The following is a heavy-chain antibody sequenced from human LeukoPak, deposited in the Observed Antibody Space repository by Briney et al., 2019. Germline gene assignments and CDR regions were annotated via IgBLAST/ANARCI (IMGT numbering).Heavy chain of an antibody. Sequence: SETLSLTCTVSGGSISSDHWNWIRQPPGKGLEWIGCIYYSGSTYYNPSLKSRVTISVDMSKSQFSLRLTSVTAADAAVYYCARKNDFDIWGQGTLVTVSS. CDR2: IYYSGST. CDR3: ARKNDFDI. J-gene: IGHJ3*02. D-gene: IGHD2/OR15-2a*01. V-gene: IGHV4-59*01. CDR1: GGSISSDH.